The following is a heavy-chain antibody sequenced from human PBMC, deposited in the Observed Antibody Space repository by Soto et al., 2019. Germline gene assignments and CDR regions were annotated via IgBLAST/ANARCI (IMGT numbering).Heavy chain of an antibody. J-gene: IGHJ5*02. V-gene: IGHV1-18*01. Sequence: ASVKVSCKASGYTFTSYGISWVRQAPGQGLEWMGWISAYNGNTNYAQKLQGRVTMTTDTSTSTAYMELRSLRSDDTAVYYCAREAIGFWSGYHGNCWFDAWGQGTLVTVSS. CDR1: GYTFTSYG. CDR3: AREAIGFWSGYHGNCWFDA. CDR2: ISAYNGNT. D-gene: IGHD3-3*01.